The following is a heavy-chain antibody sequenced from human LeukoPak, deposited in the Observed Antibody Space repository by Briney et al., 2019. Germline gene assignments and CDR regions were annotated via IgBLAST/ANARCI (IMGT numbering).Heavy chain of an antibody. CDR2: IYHSGST. D-gene: IGHD6-19*01. Sequence: SETLSLTCAVSGGSISSSNWWSWVRQPPGKWLEWIGEIYHSGSTNYNPSLKSRVTISVDKSKNQFSLELSSVTAADTAVYYCARVEGYSSGPRFDYWGQGTLVTVSS. CDR1: GGSISSSNW. J-gene: IGHJ4*02. CDR3: ARVEGYSSGPRFDY. V-gene: IGHV4-4*02.